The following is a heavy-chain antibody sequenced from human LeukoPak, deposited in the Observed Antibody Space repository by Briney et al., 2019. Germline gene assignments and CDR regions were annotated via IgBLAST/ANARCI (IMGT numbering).Heavy chain of an antibody. Sequence: ASVKVSCKASGYTFTTYAIFWVRQAPGQRLEWMGWINAGNGNTKYSQKLQGRVTIARDTSANTAYVELSSLRSEDTAVYYCAREPDFLTISPFDYWAQGPLVTVSS. V-gene: IGHV1-3*01. CDR3: AREPDFLTISPFDY. J-gene: IGHJ4*02. CDR2: INAGNGNT. D-gene: IGHD3-9*01. CDR1: GYTFTTYA.